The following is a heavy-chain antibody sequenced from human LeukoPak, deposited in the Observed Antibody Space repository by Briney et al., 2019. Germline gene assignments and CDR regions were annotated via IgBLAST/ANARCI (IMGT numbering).Heavy chain of an antibody. CDR2: IYYSGST. CDR3: ARVGGYCSSTSCYGGIDP. V-gene: IGHV4-59*01. D-gene: IGHD2-2*01. CDR1: GGSISSYY. J-gene: IGHJ5*02. Sequence: SETLSLTCTVSGGSISSYYWSWLRQPPGKGLEWIGYIYYSGSTNYNPSLKSRVTISVDTSKNQFSLKLSSVTAADTAVYYCARVGGYCSSTSCYGGIDPWGQGTLVTVSS.